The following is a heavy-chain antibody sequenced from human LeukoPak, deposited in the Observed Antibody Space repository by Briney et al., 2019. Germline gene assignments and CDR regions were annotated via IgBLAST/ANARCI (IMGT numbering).Heavy chain of an antibody. CDR1: GFTFSNFA. CDR2: ISGSGDNT. V-gene: IGHV3-23*01. J-gene: IGHJ4*02. D-gene: IGHD6-19*01. Sequence: GGSLRLSCAASGFTFSNFAMNWVRQAPGKGLEWFSTISGSGDNTYYAESVKGRFTISRDNSENTLYLQMNSLRVEDTAVYYCGKDRVAGGKYFDYWGREPWSPSPQ. CDR3: GKDRVAGGKYFDY.